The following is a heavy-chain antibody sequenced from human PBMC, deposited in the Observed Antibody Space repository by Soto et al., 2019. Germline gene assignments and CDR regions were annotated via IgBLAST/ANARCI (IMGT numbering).Heavy chain of an antibody. D-gene: IGHD3-22*01. J-gene: IGHJ6*02. CDR3: ATRNGDYYDSSGYPYYYYGMDV. V-gene: IGHV1-8*01. CDR2: MNPNSGNT. CDR1: GYTFTIYD. Sequence: ASVKVSCKASGYTFTIYDINWVRQATGQGLEWMGWMNPNSGNTGYAQKFQGRVTMTRNTSISTAYMELSSLRSEDTAVYYCATRNGDYYDSSGYPYYYYGMDVWGQGTTVTVSS.